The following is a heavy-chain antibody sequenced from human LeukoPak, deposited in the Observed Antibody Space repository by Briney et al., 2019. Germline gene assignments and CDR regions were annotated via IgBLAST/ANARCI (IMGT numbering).Heavy chain of an antibody. CDR2: IYYSGST. Sequence: SETPSLTCTVSGGSISSYYWSWIRQPPGRGLEWIGYIYYSGSTNYNPSLKSRVTISVDTSKNQFSLKLSSVTAADTAVYYCAKDTRTISCLDYWGQGTLVTVSS. J-gene: IGHJ4*02. CDR3: AKDTRTISCLDY. V-gene: IGHV4-59*12. D-gene: IGHD3-3*01. CDR1: GGSISSYY.